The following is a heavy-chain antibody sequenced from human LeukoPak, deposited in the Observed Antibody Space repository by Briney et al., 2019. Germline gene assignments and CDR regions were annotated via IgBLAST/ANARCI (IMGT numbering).Heavy chain of an antibody. CDR3: AKRRMVRGVVPDAFDI. Sequence: PGGSLRLSCAASGFTFSSYAMSWVRQAPGKGLEWVSAISGSGGSTYYADSVKGRFTISRDNSKNTLYLQMNSLRAEDTAVYYCAKRRMVRGVVPDAFDIWGQGTMVTVSS. V-gene: IGHV3-23*01. CDR2: ISGSGGST. CDR1: GFTFSSYA. J-gene: IGHJ3*02. D-gene: IGHD3-10*01.